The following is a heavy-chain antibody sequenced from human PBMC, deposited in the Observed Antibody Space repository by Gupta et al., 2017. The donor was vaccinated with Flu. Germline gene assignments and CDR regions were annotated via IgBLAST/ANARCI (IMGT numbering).Heavy chain of an antibody. CDR3: TKSRDFGFNWFDP. CDR2: IIPLLATL. J-gene: IGHJ5*02. V-gene: IGHV1-69*11. Sequence: VRQAPGQGLEWMGWIIPLLATLNYAKKFQGRVSITADESTSTAYMELSSLRSEDTAVYYCTKSRDFGFNWFDPWGQGTLATVSS. D-gene: IGHD2-2*01.